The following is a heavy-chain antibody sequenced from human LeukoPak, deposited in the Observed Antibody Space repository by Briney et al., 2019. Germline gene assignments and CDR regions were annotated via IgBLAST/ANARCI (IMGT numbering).Heavy chain of an antibody. CDR2: ISSSGSTI. J-gene: IGHJ4*02. D-gene: IGHD1-26*01. CDR1: GFTFSSYE. Sequence: GGSLRLSCAASGFTFSSYEMNWVRQAPGKGLEWVSYISSSGSTIYYADSVKGRFTISRDNAKNSLYLQMNSLRAEDTAVYYCARDPIVGATPYYFDYWGQGTLVTVSS. V-gene: IGHV3-48*03. CDR3: ARDPIVGATPYYFDY.